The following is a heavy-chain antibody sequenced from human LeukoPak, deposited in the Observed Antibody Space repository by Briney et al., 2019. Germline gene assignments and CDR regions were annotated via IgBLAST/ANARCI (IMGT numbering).Heavy chain of an antibody. V-gene: IGHV3-53*01. CDR3: ARVGGYNWNYGGGEY. J-gene: IGHJ4*02. D-gene: IGHD1-7*01. Sequence: GGSLRLSCAASGFIVSSNYMSWVRQAPGKGLEWVSVIYSGGSTYYADSVKGRFTISRDNSKNTLYLQMNSLRAEDTAVYYCARVGGYNWNYGGGEYWGQGTLVTVSS. CDR1: GFIVSSNY. CDR2: IYSGGST.